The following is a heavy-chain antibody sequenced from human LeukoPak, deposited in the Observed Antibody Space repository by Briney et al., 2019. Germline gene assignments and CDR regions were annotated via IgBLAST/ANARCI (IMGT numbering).Heavy chain of an antibody. J-gene: IGHJ4*02. CDR2: IKQDGSES. D-gene: IGHD2-2*01. V-gene: IGHV3-7*01. CDR3: ARGRYCSDTSCRGVDY. Sequence: GGSLRLSCAASGFTFSSYWMNWVRQAPGKGLEWVANIKQDGSESYYVDSVKGRFTISRDNAKNSLYLQMNSLRVEDTAVFYCARGRYCSDTSCRGVDYWGQGTLVTVSS. CDR1: GFTFSSYW.